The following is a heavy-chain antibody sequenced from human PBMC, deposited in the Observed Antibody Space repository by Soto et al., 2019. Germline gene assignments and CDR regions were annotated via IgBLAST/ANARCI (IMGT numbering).Heavy chain of an antibody. D-gene: IGHD6-25*01. Sequence: QVQLQESGPGLVKPSETLSLTCTVSGGSISNFYWTWIRQPPGKGLEWIGNVHYSGNTNYSPSLKSPVTTSVASAKSQLSLNLSSVTAADTAVYYCASQKAAGSDRGGMDVWGQGATVIVSS. CDR2: VHYSGNT. J-gene: IGHJ6*02. V-gene: IGHV4-59*08. CDR1: GGSISNFY. CDR3: ASQKAAGSDRGGMDV.